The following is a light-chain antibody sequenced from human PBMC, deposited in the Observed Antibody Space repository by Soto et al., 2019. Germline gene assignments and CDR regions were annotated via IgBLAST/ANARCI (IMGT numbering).Light chain of an antibody. Sequence: DIQMTQSPSTLSASVGDRVTITCRASQSISSWLAWYQQKPGKAPKLLIYKASSLESGVPSRFSGSGSGTEFTLTISSLHPDDFATYYCQQYNSCLWTFGQGTKVEIK. CDR1: QSISSW. CDR2: KAS. J-gene: IGKJ1*01. CDR3: QQYNSCLWT. V-gene: IGKV1-5*03.